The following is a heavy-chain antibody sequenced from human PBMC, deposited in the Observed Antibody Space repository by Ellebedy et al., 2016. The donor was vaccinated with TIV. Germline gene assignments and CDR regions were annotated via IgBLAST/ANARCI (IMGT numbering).Heavy chain of an antibody. V-gene: IGHV1-18*01. D-gene: IGHD3-10*01. CDR3: ARDMVQGMVARYVWFDH. CDR2: ISAYTGNT. Sequence: ASVKVSCKASGYTFTSYGITWVRQAPGQGLEWMGWISAYTGNTDYAHNLQGRVTMPTDTSMSTAYMALRRLRSDDTAVYYCARDMVQGMVARYVWFDHWGQGTQVTVSS. J-gene: IGHJ5*02. CDR1: GYTFTSYG.